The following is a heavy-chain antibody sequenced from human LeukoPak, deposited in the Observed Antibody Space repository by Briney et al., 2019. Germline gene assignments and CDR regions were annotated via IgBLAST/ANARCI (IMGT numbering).Heavy chain of an antibody. CDR2: INPNSGDT. Sequence: ASVKVSCKASGYTVTGYYMHWVRQAPGQGLEWMGWINPNSGDTKYAQKFQGRVTMTRDTSISTAYMELSRLRSDDTAVYYCATQRGAYLWGTDFDYWGPGTLVTVSS. CDR3: ATQRGAYLWGTDFDY. D-gene: IGHD3-16*01. V-gene: IGHV1-2*02. J-gene: IGHJ4*02. CDR1: GYTVTGYY.